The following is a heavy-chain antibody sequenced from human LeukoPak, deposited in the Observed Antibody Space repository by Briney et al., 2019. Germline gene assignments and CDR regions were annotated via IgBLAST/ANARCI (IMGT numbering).Heavy chain of an antibody. CDR1: GFTFSSYA. Sequence: PGGSLRLSCAASGFTFSSYAMNWVRQAPGKGLEWVSTISSSGSSTYYADSVKGRFTISRDNSKNTLFLQMNSLRAEDTAVYYCARAYHPNGSHQFWFDYWGQGTLVTVSS. CDR2: ISSSGSST. J-gene: IGHJ5*01. D-gene: IGHD1-26*01. CDR3: ARAYHPNGSHQFWFDY. V-gene: IGHV3-23*01.